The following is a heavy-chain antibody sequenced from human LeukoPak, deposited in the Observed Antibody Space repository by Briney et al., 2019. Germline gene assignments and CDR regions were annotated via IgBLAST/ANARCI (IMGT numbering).Heavy chain of an antibody. CDR1: GFTFSSYW. D-gene: IGHD1-26*01. J-gene: IGHJ4*02. CDR3: AKPGSYGY. Sequence: GGSLRLACAASGFTFSSYWMSWVRQAAGKGLEWVANIKQDGSEKYYVDSVEGRFTISRDNAKNSLYLQMNSLRVEDTAVYYCAKPGSYGYWGQGTLVTVSS. CDR2: IKQDGSEK. V-gene: IGHV3-7*01.